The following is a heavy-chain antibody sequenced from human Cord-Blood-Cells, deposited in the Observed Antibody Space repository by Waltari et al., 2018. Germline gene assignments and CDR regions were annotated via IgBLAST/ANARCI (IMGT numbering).Heavy chain of an antibody. Sequence: QVQLVQSGAEVKKPGASVKVSCKAPGYTFTGYYMHWVRQAPGQGIEWVGWINPNAGCTHFAQKFQGWVTRTRDTSISTAYMELRRLRSDDTAVYYCARITLTGDFDYWGQGTLVTVSS. D-gene: IGHD1-20*01. V-gene: IGHV1-2*04. CDR3: ARITLTGDFDY. J-gene: IGHJ4*02. CDR2: INPNAGCT. CDR1: GYTFTGYY.